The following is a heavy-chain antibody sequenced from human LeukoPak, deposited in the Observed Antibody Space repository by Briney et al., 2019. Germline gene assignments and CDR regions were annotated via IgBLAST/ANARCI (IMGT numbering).Heavy chain of an antibody. CDR1: GGSISSYY. J-gene: IGHJ5*02. CDR2: IYYSGST. Sequence: SETLSLTCTVPGGSISSYYWSWIRQPPGKGLEWIGYIYYSGSTNYNPSLKSRVTISVDTSKNQFSLKLSSVTAADTAVYYCARDNSGWFDPWGQGTLVTVSS. CDR3: ARDNSGWFDP. D-gene: IGHD1-26*01. V-gene: IGHV4-59*01.